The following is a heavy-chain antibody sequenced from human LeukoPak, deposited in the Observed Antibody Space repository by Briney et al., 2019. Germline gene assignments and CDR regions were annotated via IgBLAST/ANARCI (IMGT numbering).Heavy chain of an antibody. J-gene: IGHJ4*02. Sequence: PSETLSLTCAVYGGSFSGYYWSWIRQPPGKGLEWIGEINHSGSTNYNPSLKSRVTISVDTSKNQFSRKLSSVTAADTAVYYCAGSYSFDYWGQGTLVTVSS. CDR1: GGSFSGYY. V-gene: IGHV4-34*01. CDR2: INHSGST. CDR3: AGSYSFDY. D-gene: IGHD1-26*01.